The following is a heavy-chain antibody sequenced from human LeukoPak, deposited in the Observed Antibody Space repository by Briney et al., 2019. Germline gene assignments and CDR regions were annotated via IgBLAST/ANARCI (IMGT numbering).Heavy chain of an antibody. CDR1: GASISSSSYY. J-gene: IGHJ4*02. D-gene: IGHD3-3*01. V-gene: IGHV4-39*01. Sequence: SETLSLTCTVSGASISSSSYYWGWIRQPPGKGLEWIGSIYYSGSTYYNPSLRSRVTISVDTSKNQVSLNLSSVTAADTAVYYCARRPRGLEWFFDYWGQGTLVTVSS. CDR2: IYYSGST. CDR3: ARRPRGLEWFFDY.